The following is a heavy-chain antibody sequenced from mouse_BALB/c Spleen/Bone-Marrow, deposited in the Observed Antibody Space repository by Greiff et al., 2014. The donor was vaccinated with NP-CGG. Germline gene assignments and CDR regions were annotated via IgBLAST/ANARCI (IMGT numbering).Heavy chain of an antibody. CDR2: IDPANGNN. J-gene: IGHJ2*01. D-gene: IGHD1-1*01. V-gene: IGHV14-3*02. CDR3: ARYSYGSGYFDY. CDR1: GFNIKDTY. Sequence: EVMLVESGAELVKPGASVKLSCTASGFNIKDTYMHWVKQRPEQGLEWIGRIDPANGNNKYDPKVQGKATITTDTYSNTAYLQLSNLKSEGTAVNYCARYSYGSGYFDYWGQGTTLTVSA.